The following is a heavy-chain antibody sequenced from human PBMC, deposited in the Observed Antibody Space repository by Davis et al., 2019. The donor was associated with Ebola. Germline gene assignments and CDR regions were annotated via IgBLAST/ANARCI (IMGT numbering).Heavy chain of an antibody. CDR2: MNPNSGNT. Sequence: ASVKVSCKASGYTFTSYDINWVRQATGQGLEWMGWMNPNSGNTGYAQKFQGRVTITRNTSISTAYMELSSLRSEDTAVYYCARDFPILTCGGDCYRNDAFDIWGQGTMVTVSS. V-gene: IGHV1-8*03. J-gene: IGHJ3*02. D-gene: IGHD2-21*01. CDR3: ARDFPILTCGGDCYRNDAFDI. CDR1: GYTFTSYD.